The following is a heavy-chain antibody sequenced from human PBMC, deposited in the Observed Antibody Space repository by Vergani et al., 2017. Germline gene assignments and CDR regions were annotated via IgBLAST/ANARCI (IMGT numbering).Heavy chain of an antibody. CDR3: AKVGGSSSCPYGGGAFDV. Sequence: QLLESGGGFIQPGGSLRLSCAASGFTFNSYAMTWVRQAPGKGLEWVSGINNNGGSTYYAESVKGRFTISRDNSKKTVYLQMTGLRAEDTATYYCAKVGGSSSCPYGGGAFDVWGHGTMVTVSS. D-gene: IGHD1-26*01. CDR1: GFTFNSYA. CDR2: INNNGGST. J-gene: IGHJ3*01. V-gene: IGHV3-23*01.